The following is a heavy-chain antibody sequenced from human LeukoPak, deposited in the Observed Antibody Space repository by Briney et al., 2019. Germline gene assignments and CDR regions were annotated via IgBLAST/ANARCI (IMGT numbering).Heavy chain of an antibody. J-gene: IGHJ4*02. V-gene: IGHV4-38-2*01. CDR2: IYHSGST. CDR1: GYSISSGYY. CDR3: ARGPYYDFWSGSEAFDY. Sequence: SETLSLTCAVSGYSISSGYYWGWIRPPPGKGLEWIGSIYHSGSTYYNPSLKSRVTISVDTSKNQFSLKLSSVTAADTAVYYCARGPYYDFWSGSEAFDYWGQGTLVTVSS. D-gene: IGHD3-3*01.